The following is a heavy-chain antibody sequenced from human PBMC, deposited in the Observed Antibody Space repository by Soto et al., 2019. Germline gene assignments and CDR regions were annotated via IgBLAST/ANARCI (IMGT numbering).Heavy chain of an antibody. D-gene: IGHD3-22*01. J-gene: IGHJ6*02. CDR3: ASAVDSSGYYQTFYYYYYGMDV. CDR2: INSDGSNT. V-gene: IGHV3-74*01. Sequence: GGSLRLSCAASGFTFSSYWMHWVRQAPGKGLVWVSRINSDGSNTSYADSVKGRFTISRDNAKNTLYLQMNSLRAEDTAVYYCASAVDSSGYYQTFYYYYYGMDVWGQGTTVTVSS. CDR1: GFTFSSYW.